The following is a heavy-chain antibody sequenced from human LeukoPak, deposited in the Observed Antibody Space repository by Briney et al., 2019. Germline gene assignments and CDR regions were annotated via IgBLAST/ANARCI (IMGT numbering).Heavy chain of an antibody. D-gene: IGHD3-3*01. V-gene: IGHV3-23*01. CDR1: GFTFNNYG. CDR3: AKLGHTSGYYARHSDH. Sequence: GGSLRLPCAGCGFTFNNYGMSWVRRARGGGLEWVSAISRDGGDTFYADSVKSRFTISRDNSKNTVYLQMNRLRAHDTALYYCAKLGHTSGYYARHSDHWGQGTLVTVSS. CDR2: ISRDGGDT. J-gene: IGHJ4*02.